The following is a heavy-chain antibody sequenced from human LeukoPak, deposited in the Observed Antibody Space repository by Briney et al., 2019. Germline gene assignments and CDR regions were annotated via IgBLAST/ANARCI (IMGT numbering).Heavy chain of an antibody. D-gene: IGHD1-26*01. CDR3: ARGGEWELLNFDY. Sequence: SETLSLTCAVSGGSISSSNWWSWVRQPPGKGLEWIGEIYHSGSTNYNPSLKSRVTISVDKSKNQFSLKLSSVTAADTAVYYCARGGEWELLNFDYWGQGTLVTVSS. CDR2: IYHSGST. V-gene: IGHV4-4*02. J-gene: IGHJ4*02. CDR1: GGSISSSNW.